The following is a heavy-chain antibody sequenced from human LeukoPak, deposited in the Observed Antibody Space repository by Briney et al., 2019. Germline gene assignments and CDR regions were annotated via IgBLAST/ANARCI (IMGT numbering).Heavy chain of an antibody. V-gene: IGHV4-61*01. D-gene: IGHD3-9*01. J-gene: IGHJ4*02. CDR2: IYYSGST. Sequence: SETLSLTCTVSGGSITSGSYYWSWIRQPPGKGLEWIGYIYYSGSTNYNPSLKSRVTISVDTSKNQFSLKLSSVTAADTAVYYCARGVTPQRYILTGYPPYFDYWGQGTLVTVSS. CDR3: ARGVTPQRYILTGYPPYFDY. CDR1: GGSITSGSYY.